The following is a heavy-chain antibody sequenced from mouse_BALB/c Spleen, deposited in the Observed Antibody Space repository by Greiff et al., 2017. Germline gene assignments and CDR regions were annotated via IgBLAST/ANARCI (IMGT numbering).Heavy chain of an antibody. CDR3: ARLRAMDY. CDR1: GFAFSSYD. Sequence: DVKLVESGGGLVKPGGSLKLSCAASGFAFSSYDMSWVRQTPEKRLEWVAYISSGGGSTYYPDTVKGRFTISRDNAKNTLYLQMSSLKSEDTAMYYCARLRAMDYWGQGTSVTVSS. V-gene: IGHV5-12-1*01. CDR2: ISSGGGST. J-gene: IGHJ4*01.